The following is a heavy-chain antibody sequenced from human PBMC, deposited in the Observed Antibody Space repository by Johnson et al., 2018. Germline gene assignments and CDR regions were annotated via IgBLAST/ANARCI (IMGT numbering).Heavy chain of an antibody. CDR1: GGTFSSYA. D-gene: IGHD3-9*01. CDR3: ARGQGRYFDWSADYYDSEFDY. Sequence: QVQLVQSGAEVKKPGSSVKVSCKASGGTFSSYAISWVRQAPGQGLEWMGWMNPNSGNTGYAQKFQGRVTMTRNTSISTAYMELRSLRSEDKAGYYCARGQGRYFDWSADYYDSEFDYWGQGTLVTVSS. V-gene: IGHV1-8*02. J-gene: IGHJ4*02. CDR2: MNPNSGNT.